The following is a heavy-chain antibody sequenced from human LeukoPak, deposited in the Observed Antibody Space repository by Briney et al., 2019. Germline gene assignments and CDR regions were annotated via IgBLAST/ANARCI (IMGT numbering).Heavy chain of an antibody. CDR1: GGSISSSNW. J-gene: IGHJ4*02. CDR2: IYHSGST. D-gene: IGHD1-26*01. Sequence: PSETLSLTCAVSGGSISSSNWWSWVRQPPGKGLEWIGEIYHSGSTYYNPSLKSRVTISVDTSKNQFSLKLSSVTAADTAVYYCARVGWELHFDYWGQGTLVTVSS. V-gene: IGHV4-4*02. CDR3: ARVGWELHFDY.